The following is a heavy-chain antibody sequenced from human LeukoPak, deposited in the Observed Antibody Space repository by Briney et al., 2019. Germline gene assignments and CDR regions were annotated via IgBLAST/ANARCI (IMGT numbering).Heavy chain of an antibody. D-gene: IGHD3-22*01. V-gene: IGHV4-59*01. CDR3: AREGENYDSSGYYFDY. CDR2: IYYSGST. Sequence: PSETLSLTCTVSGGSISSYYWSWIRQPPGKGLEWIGYIYYSGSTNYNPSLKSRVTISVGTSKNQFSLKLSSVTAADTAVYYCAREGENYDSSGYYFDYWGQGTLVTVSS. J-gene: IGHJ4*02. CDR1: GGSISSYY.